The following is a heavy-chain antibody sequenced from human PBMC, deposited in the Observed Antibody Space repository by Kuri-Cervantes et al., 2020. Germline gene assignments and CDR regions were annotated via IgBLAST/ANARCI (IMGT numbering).Heavy chain of an antibody. CDR3: ARLWGRDFDY. Sequence: VKLEESGAELARPGASVKLSCKASGYTFTNYDINWMKQRTGQGLEWIGEIYPRSGNTYYNEKFKGKATLTADKSSSTAYMELSSLTSEDSAVYFCARLWGRDFDYWGQGATLTVSS. J-gene: IGHJ4*01. D-gene: IGHD2-21*01. V-gene: IGHV1-8*02. CDR2: IYPRSGNT. CDR1: GYTFTNYD.